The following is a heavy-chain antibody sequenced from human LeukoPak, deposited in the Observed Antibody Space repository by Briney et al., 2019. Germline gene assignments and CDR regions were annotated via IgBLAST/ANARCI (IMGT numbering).Heavy chain of an antibody. CDR3: AKDSSGWYGSSWFDP. CDR2: ISGSGGST. V-gene: IGHV3-23*01. CDR1: GFTFSSYS. J-gene: IGHJ5*02. D-gene: IGHD6-19*01. Sequence: GGSLRLSCAASGFTFSSYSMNWVRQAPGKGLEWVSAISGSGGSTYYADSVKGRFTISRDNSKNTLYLQMNSLRAEDTAVYYCAKDSSGWYGSSWFDPWGQGTLVTVSS.